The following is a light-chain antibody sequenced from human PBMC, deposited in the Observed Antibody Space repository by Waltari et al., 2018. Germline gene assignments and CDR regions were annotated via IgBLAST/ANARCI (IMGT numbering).Light chain of an antibody. Sequence: EIVLTQSPATLSLSPGERATLSCRATQSVSSYLAWYQQRPGQEKRRRSDDASIRATGIPARFTGSGSETDFTLTISSLEPEDFAVYYCQQRSKWPLTFGGGTKVEIK. CDR2: DAS. CDR3: QQRSKWPLT. J-gene: IGKJ4*01. V-gene: IGKV3-11*01. CDR1: QSVSSY.